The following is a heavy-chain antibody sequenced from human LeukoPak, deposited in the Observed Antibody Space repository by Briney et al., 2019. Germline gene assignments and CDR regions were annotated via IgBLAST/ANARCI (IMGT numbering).Heavy chain of an antibody. V-gene: IGHV1-69*05. CDR1: GRSFSTYA. CDR3: SNNALGDYAFDY. Sequence: SVKVSCKASGRSFSTYAISWVRQAPGQGLEWMGGIIPMFGTTNYAQNFEGRVTITTDEVSTTGYTAYMELSSLRFEDTAVYYRSNNALGDYAFDYWGQGTLVTVSS. D-gene: IGHD4-17*01. J-gene: IGHJ4*02. CDR2: IIPMFGTT.